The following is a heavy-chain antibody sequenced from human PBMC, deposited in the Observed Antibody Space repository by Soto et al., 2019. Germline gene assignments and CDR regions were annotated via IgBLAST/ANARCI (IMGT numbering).Heavy chain of an antibody. CDR2: ISYDGSNK. Sequence: PGGSLRLSCTASGFTFSSYAMHWVRQAPSKGLERVAVISYDGSNKYYADYVKGRFTISRDNSKNTLYLQMNSLRAEDTAVYYCARQQEDIVLVPAAKDGMDVWGQGTTVTVSS. V-gene: IGHV3-30*01. J-gene: IGHJ6*02. CDR3: ARQQEDIVLVPAAKDGMDV. CDR1: GFTFSSYA. D-gene: IGHD2-2*01.